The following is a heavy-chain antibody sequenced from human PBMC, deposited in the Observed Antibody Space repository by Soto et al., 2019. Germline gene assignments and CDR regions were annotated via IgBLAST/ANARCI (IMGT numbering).Heavy chain of an antibody. Sequence: QAQLVQSGAEVKKPGSSVKVSCTAAGGTFGNHAISWVRQAPGQGLDWMGGIIPVLGVGDNAQKFQGRVTITADTSTNTDYMELSILTSRDTDHYFGAREAGYNYGSVFDYWGQGALVIGSS. CDR1: GGTFGNHA. CDR2: IIPVLGVG. J-gene: IGHJ4*02. V-gene: IGHV1-69*09. D-gene: IGHD5-18*01. CDR3: AREAGYNYGSVFDY.